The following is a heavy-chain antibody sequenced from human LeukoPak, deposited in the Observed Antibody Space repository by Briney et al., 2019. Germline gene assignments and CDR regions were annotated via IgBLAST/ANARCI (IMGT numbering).Heavy chain of an antibody. CDR2: IYYSGST. CDR3: ARGLDSSSWYWLDP. D-gene: IGHD6-13*01. J-gene: IGHJ5*02. CDR1: GGSISSYY. Sequence: SETLSLTCTVSGGSISSYYWSWIRQPPGKGLEWIGYIYYSGSTNYNPSLKSRVTMSVDTSKNQFSLKLSSVTAADTAVYYCARGLDSSSWYWLDPWGQGTLVTVSS. V-gene: IGHV4-59*12.